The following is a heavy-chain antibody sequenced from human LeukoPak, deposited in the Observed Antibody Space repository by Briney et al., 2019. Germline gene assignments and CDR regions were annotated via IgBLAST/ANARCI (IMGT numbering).Heavy chain of an antibody. Sequence: ASVKASCKASGYTFTSYYMHWVRQAPGQGLEWMGWINTNTGNPTYAQGFTGRFVFSLDTSVSTAYLQISSLKADDTAMYYCARGDYETHGYQTRWGQGTLVTVSS. D-gene: IGHD3-22*01. CDR3: ARGDYETHGYQTR. J-gene: IGHJ4*02. CDR2: INTNTGNP. V-gene: IGHV7-4-1*02. CDR1: GYTFTSYY.